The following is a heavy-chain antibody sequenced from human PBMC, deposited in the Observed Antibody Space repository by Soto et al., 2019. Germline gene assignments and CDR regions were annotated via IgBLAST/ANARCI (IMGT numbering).Heavy chain of an antibody. CDR3: AKGGRQWLVTADFNY. Sequence: VQLVESGGGVVQPGRSLRLSCAASGFTFSDYAMHWVRQAPGKGLEWVAVVSHDGRNTHYADSVKGRFTISRDSSKNMVSLEMTSLRAEEPAVYYCAKGGRQWLVTADFNYWGQGALVTVSS. V-gene: IGHV3-30*18. CDR1: GFTFSDYA. D-gene: IGHD6-19*01. J-gene: IGHJ4*02. CDR2: VSHDGRNT.